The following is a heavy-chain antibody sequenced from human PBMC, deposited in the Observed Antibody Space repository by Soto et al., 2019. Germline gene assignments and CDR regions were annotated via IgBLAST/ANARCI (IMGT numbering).Heavy chain of an antibody. CDR2: TYYRSKWYN. CDR1: GDSVSSNSAA. V-gene: IGHV6-1*01. CDR3: ARATGYSSSWFKGAYYYYMDV. Sequence: SQTLSPTCAISGDSVSSNSAAWNWIRQSPSRGLEWLGRTYYRSKWYNDYAVSVKSRITINPDTSKNQFSLQLNSVTPEDTAVYYCARATGYSSSWFKGAYYYYMDVWGKGTTVTVSS. D-gene: IGHD6-13*01. J-gene: IGHJ6*03.